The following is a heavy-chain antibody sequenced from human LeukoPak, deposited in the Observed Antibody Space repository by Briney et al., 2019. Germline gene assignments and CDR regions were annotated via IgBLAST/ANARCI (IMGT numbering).Heavy chain of an antibody. CDR1: GYTFTSYG. D-gene: IGHD3-9*01. V-gene: IGHV1-18*01. J-gene: IGHJ4*02. Sequence: ASVKVSCKASGYTFTSYGISWVRQAPGQGLEWMGWISAYNGNTNYAQKLQGRVTMTTDTSTSTAYMELRSLRSDDTAVYYCARAYYDILIGYPETPDYDYWGQGTLVTVSS. CDR2: ISAYNGNT. CDR3: ARAYYDILIGYPETPDYDY.